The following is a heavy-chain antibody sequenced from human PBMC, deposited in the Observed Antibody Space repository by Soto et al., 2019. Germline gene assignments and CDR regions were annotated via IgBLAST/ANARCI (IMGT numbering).Heavy chain of an antibody. D-gene: IGHD1-20*01. CDR1: SGSISSSNW. CDR3: ARVAHNWNYIYMDV. Sequence: QVQLQESGPGLVKPSGTLSLTCAVSSGSISSSNWWSWVRQPPGKGLEGIGAIYHSGSTNYNPSLNSRVTISVDKAKNQVPLKLSSVTAAGTAVYYCARVAHNWNYIYMDVWGKGTTVTASS. CDR2: IYHSGST. J-gene: IGHJ6*03. V-gene: IGHV4-4*02.